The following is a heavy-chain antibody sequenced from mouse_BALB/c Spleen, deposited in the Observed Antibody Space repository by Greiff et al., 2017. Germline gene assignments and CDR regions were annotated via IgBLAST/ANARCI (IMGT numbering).Heavy chain of an antibody. Sequence: QVQLQQPGPELVKPSPPVTLSCTASGYSFTSYCMHWVKQRPGQGLEWIGYINPSTGYTEYNQKFKDKATLTADKSSSTAYMHLSSLTSEDSAVYYCGGYECYAMDYWGQGTPVTVSA. V-gene: IGHV1-7*01. CDR1: GYSFTSYC. J-gene: IGHJ4*01. CDR3: GGYECYAMDY. CDR2: INPSTGYT. D-gene: IGHD1-2*01.